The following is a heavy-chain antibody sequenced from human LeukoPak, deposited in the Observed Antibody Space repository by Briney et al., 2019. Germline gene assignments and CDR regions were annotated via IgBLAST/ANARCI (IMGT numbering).Heavy chain of an antibody. D-gene: IGHD3-22*01. V-gene: IGHV5-51*01. CDR3: ATLPYYYDSSGLGGAFDI. CDR2: IYPGDSDT. J-gene: IGHJ3*02. CDR1: GYSFTSYW. Sequence: GESLKISCKGSGYSFTSYWIGWVRQMPGKGLEWMGIIYPGDSDTRYSPSFQGQVTISADKSISTAYLQWSSLKASDTAMYYCATLPYYYDSSGLGGAFDIWGQGTMVTVSS.